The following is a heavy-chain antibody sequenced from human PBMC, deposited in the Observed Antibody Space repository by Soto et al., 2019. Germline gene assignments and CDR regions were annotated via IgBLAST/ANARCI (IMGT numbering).Heavy chain of an antibody. CDR3: AKDRWGCSSTSCVPVPYYYYYYYMDV. V-gene: IGHV3-23*01. J-gene: IGHJ6*03. CDR1: GFTFSSYA. CDR2: ISGSGGST. Sequence: PGGSLRLSCAASGFTFSSYAMSWVRQAPGKGLEWVSAISGSGGSTYYADSVKCRFTISRDNSKNTLYLQMNSLRAEDTAVYYCAKDRWGCSSTSCVPVPYYYYYYYMDVWGKGTTVTVSS. D-gene: IGHD2-2*01.